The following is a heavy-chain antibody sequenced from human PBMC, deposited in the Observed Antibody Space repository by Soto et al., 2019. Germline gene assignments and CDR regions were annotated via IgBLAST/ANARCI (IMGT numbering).Heavy chain of an antibody. Sequence: QLQLQESGPGLVKPSETLSLTCTVSGGSIHSNNYYWGWIRQPPGRGLECIANIPYSGSTHYNPSLKSRVTISVDTSKNQFSLKLSSVTAADTAVYYCSSFFHRRGEFTFPYSFDYWGQGTLVTVSS. J-gene: IGHJ4*02. CDR2: IPYSGST. CDR1: GGSIHSNNYY. CDR3: SSFFHRRGEFTFPYSFDY. D-gene: IGHD3-16*01. V-gene: IGHV4-39*01.